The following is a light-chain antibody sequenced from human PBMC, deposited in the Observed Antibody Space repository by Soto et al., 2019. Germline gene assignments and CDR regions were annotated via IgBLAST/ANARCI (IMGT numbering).Light chain of an antibody. Sequence: QSALTQPPSASGPPGQSVTISCTGTSSDVGGYNYVSWYQQHPGKAPKLMIYEVSKRPSGVPDRFSGSKSGNTASLTVSGLQAEDEADYYCTSYAGDTSLGVLGGGTKLTVL. CDR2: EVS. V-gene: IGLV2-8*01. J-gene: IGLJ3*02. CDR1: SSDVGGYNY. CDR3: TSYAGDTSLGV.